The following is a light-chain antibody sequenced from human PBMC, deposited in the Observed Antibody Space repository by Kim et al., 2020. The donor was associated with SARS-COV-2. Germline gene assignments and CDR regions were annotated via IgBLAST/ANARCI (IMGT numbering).Light chain of an antibody. Sequence: ASVGDRGRITCRASQNINRWLAWYQQKPGKAPKVLIYDASTVETGVPSRFSGSGSGTEFTLTISSLQPDDFATYYCQHHNTYPITFGQGTRLEIK. CDR3: QHHNTYPIT. J-gene: IGKJ5*01. V-gene: IGKV1-5*01. CDR2: DAS. CDR1: QNINRW.